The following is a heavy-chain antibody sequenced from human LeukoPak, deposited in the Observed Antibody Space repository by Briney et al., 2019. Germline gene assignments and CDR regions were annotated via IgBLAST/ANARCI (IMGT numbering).Heavy chain of an antibody. D-gene: IGHD3-3*01. J-gene: IGHJ6*03. V-gene: IGHV3-7*01. CDR3: ARVHSYYDFWSGDYYYYYYMDV. CDR2: IKQDGSEK. CDR1: GFTFSTYW. Sequence: TGGSLRLSCAASGFTFSTYWMSWVRQAPGKGLEWVANIKQDGSEKYYVDSVKGRFTISRDNAKNSLYLQMNSLRAEDTAVYYCARVHSYYDFWSGDYYYYYYMDVWGKGTTVTVSS.